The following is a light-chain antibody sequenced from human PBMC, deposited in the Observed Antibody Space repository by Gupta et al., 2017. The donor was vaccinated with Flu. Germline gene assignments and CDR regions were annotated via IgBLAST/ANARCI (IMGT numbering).Light chain of an antibody. CDR1: QSVSRF. CDR3: QQSYSTLS. J-gene: IGKJ4*01. Sequence: GDRVTITCRASQSVSRFLSWFQQKPGTAPKLLVYAASTLQDGVPSRFSGSGSGTDFTLTISSLQPEDSATYYCQQSYSTLSFGGGTKVEIK. CDR2: AAS. V-gene: IGKV1-39*01.